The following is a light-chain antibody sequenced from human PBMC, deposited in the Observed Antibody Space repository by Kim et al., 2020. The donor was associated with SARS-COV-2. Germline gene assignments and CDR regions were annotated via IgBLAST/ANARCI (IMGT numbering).Light chain of an antibody. CDR3: HHHDEYPIT. CDR2: DAS. Sequence: DIQMTQSPSSLSASVGDTVTITCRASQDIRMYLAWFQQKPGKAPKSLIYDASNFEGGVPSKFSGSGSGTDFSLTIKNVQPEDSANYFCHHHDEYPITFGHGTRLEIK. J-gene: IGKJ5*01. CDR1: QDIRMY. V-gene: IGKV1-16*02.